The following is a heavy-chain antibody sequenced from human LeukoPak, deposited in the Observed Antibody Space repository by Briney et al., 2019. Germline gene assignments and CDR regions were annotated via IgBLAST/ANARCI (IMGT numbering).Heavy chain of an antibody. CDR3: ARGTIVVAKIFDY. Sequence: SETLSLTCAVYGGSFSGYYWSWIRQPPGKGLEWIGEINHSGSTNYNPSLKSRVTISVDTSKNQFSLKLSSVTAADTAVYYCARGTIVVAKIFDYWGQGTLVTVSS. CDR1: GGSFSGYY. J-gene: IGHJ4*02. D-gene: IGHD3-22*01. V-gene: IGHV4-34*01. CDR2: INHSGST.